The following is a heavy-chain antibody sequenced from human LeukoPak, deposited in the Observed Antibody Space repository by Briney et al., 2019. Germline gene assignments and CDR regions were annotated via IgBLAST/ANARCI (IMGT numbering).Heavy chain of an antibody. CDR2: IYYSGTT. CDR1: GGSISSSSYF. Sequence: SSETLSLTCTVSGGSISSSSYFWGWIRQPPGKGLEWIGSIYYSGTTYYNPYIKSRVTISVDTSKNQFSLKLSSVTAADTAVYHCARHDPITGSRLRDYLDYWGQGTLVTVSS. CDR3: ARHDPITGSRLRDYLDY. V-gene: IGHV4-39*01. D-gene: IGHD1-20*01. J-gene: IGHJ4*02.